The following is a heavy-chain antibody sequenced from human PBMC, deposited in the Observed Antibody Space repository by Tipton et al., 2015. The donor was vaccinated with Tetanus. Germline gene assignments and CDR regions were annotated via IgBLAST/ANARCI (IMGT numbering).Heavy chain of an antibody. D-gene: IGHD2-15*01. J-gene: IGHJ6*02. CDR2: TWYDGRNK. CDR3: ARDDLGSCGGGGCSGFVLGV. Sequence: SGFSFNDYGTYWVRQAPGKGLEWVAVTWYDGRNKYYADSVKGRFTISRDSSKNTLYLQMNSLRAADTGGYYCARDDLGSCGGGGCSGFVLGVWGQGATVPVSS. V-gene: IGHV3-33*01. CDR1: GFSFNDYG.